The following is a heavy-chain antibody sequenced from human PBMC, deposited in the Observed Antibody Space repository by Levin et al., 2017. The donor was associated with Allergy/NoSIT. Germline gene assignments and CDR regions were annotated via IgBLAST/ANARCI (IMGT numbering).Heavy chain of an antibody. CDR1: GGSFSGFF. CDR3: ARGRRYCSSSTCYIDAFDI. Sequence: PSETLSLTCAVYGGSFSGFFWGWIRQPPGKGLAWIGDINQSGNTNYNPSLTSRVTISVDTSKSQFSLNLTSVTAADTALYYCARGRRYCSSSTCYIDAFDIWGQGTMVTVSS. V-gene: IGHV4-34*01. J-gene: IGHJ3*02. D-gene: IGHD2-2*01. CDR2: INQSGNT.